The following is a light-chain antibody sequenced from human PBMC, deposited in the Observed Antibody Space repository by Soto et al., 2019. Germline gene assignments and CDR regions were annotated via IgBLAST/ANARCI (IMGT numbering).Light chain of an antibody. CDR3: NSYTSSSTYV. V-gene: IGLV2-14*01. Sequence: QSVLTQPASVSGSPGQSITISCTGTSSDVGGYNYVSWYQQHPGKAPKLMIYEVTNRPSGVSNRFSGSKSDNTASLTISGLQAEDEADYYCNSYTSSSTYVFGTGTKVIVL. J-gene: IGLJ1*01. CDR1: SSDVGGYNY. CDR2: EVT.